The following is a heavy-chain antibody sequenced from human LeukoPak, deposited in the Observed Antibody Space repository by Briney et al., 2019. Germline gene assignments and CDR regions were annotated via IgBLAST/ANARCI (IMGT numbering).Heavy chain of an antibody. CDR1: GYTFTGYY. D-gene: IGHD1-26*01. CDR2: TNPNSGGT. CDR3: AREGFRSGSYYDGWFDP. Sequence: ASVKVSCKASGYTFTGYYMHWVRQAPGQGLEWMGWTNPNSGGTNYAQKFQGRVTMTRDTSISTAYMEVSRLRSDDTAVYYCAREGFRSGSYYDGWFDPWGQGTLVTVSS. V-gene: IGHV1-2*02. J-gene: IGHJ5*02.